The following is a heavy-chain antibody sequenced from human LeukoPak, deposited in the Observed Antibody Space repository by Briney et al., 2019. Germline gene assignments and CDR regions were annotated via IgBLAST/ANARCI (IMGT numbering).Heavy chain of an antibody. D-gene: IGHD4-17*01. Sequence: GGSLRLSCAASGFTFSSYEMNWVRQAPGKGLEWASYISSSGGTIYYADSVKGRFTISRDNAKNSLYLQMNSLRGEDTAVYYCTRLRYGDYGWGQGTLVTVSS. J-gene: IGHJ4*02. CDR3: TRLRYGDYG. CDR1: GFTFSSYE. V-gene: IGHV3-48*03. CDR2: ISSSGGTI.